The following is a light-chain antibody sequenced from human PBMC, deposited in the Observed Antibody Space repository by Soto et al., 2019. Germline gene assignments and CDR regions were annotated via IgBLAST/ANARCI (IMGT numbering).Light chain of an antibody. Sequence: DIVMTQSPATLSVSPGERVTLSCRASQSITTQLAWYQQKPGQSPRLLIYDASTRATGIPARFSGSGSATEFTLTISTLQSEDFAVYYCQQYNKWALTFGGGTKVEIK. CDR2: DAS. CDR1: QSITTQ. V-gene: IGKV3D-15*01. J-gene: IGKJ4*01. CDR3: QQYNKWALT.